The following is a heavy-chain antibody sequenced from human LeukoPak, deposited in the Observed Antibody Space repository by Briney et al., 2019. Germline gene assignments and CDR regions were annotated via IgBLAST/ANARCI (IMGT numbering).Heavy chain of an antibody. CDR1: GGTFSSYA. CDR2: VIPIFGTA. V-gene: IGHV1-69*05. CDR3: ARHSPTYYYDSSGYYYQH. J-gene: IGHJ1*01. D-gene: IGHD3-22*01. Sequence: SVKVSCKASGGTFSSYAISWVRQAPGQGLEWMGGVIPIFGTANYAQKFRGRVTITTDESTSTAYMELSSLRSEDTAVYYCARHSPTYYYDSSGYYYQHWGQGTLVTVSS.